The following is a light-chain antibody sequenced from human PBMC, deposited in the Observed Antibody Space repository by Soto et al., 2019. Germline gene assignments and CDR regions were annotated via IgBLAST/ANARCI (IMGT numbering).Light chain of an antibody. CDR2: WAS. Sequence: DIVMTQSPDSLAVSLGERATINCKSSQSVLYNSNNKNYLAWYQQKPGQPPKLLIYWASTRQSGVPDRFSGSGSGTDFTLTISSLQTEDVAVYYCHQYYTSPVTFGHGTQVEIK. V-gene: IGKV4-1*01. CDR3: HQYYTSPVT. J-gene: IGKJ1*01. CDR1: QSVLYNSNNKNY.